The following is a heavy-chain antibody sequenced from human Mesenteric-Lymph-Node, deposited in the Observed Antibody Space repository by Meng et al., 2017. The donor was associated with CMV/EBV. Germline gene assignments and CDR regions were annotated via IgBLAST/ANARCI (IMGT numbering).Heavy chain of an antibody. CDR3: ARGSSYDILTGYFDY. V-gene: IGHV4-34*01. CDR1: GGSSSGYY. J-gene: IGHJ4*02. CDR2: INHSGST. D-gene: IGHD3-9*01. Sequence: QVQLPQLGAGLLKPSATLSVTCAVYGGSSSGYYWNWIRQSPEKGLEWIGEINHSGSTTYNPSFTSRIIISVDTSTNQISLNMSSVTAADTAVYYCARGSSYDILTGYFDYWGQGALVTVSS.